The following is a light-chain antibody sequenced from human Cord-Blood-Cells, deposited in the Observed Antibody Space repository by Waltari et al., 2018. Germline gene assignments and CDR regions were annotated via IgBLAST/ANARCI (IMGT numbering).Light chain of an antibody. CDR2: GAS. CDR1: QSVGSN. CDR3: QQYNGT. Sequence: IVMTQSPATLSVSPGERATLSCRASQSVGSNLAWYQQKPGQAPRLLIYGASTRATGIPARFSGSGSGTEFTLTISSLQSEDFAVYYCQQYNGTFGQGTKLEIK. J-gene: IGKJ2*01. V-gene: IGKV3-15*01.